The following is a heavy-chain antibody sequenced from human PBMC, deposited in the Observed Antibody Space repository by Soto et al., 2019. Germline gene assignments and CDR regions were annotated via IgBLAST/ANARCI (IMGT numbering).Heavy chain of an antibody. D-gene: IGHD2-8*01. CDR2: ISSNGRST. CDR1: GFTFCTYA. CDR3: ARDRCTNGVCYAPSDY. V-gene: IGHV3-64*01. J-gene: IGHJ4*02. Sequence: GGSPRLSCATCGFTFCTYAMHWVRQAPGKGLEYVSAISSNGRSTYYANSVKGRFTISRDNSKNTLYLQMDSLRAEDMAVYYCARDRCTNGVCYAPSDYWGQGTLVTVSS.